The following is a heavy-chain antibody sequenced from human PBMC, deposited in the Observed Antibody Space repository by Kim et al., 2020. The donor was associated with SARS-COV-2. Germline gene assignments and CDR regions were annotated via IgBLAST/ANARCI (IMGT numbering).Heavy chain of an antibody. CDR2: ISYDGSNK. Sequence: GGSLRLSCAASGFTFSSYAMHWVRQAPGKGLEWVAIISYDGSNKYYADSVKGRFTISRDNSKNTLYLQMNSLRAEDTAVYYCARGGAITMVRGVIRTYGMDVWGQGTTVTVSS. CDR3: ARGGAITMVRGVIRTYGMDV. D-gene: IGHD3-10*01. V-gene: IGHV3-30*04. CDR1: GFTFSSYA. J-gene: IGHJ6*02.